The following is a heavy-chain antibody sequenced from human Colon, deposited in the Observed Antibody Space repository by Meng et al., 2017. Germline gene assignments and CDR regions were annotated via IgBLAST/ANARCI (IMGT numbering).Heavy chain of an antibody. CDR3: ATIRGFLYGYSDD. J-gene: IGHJ4*02. V-gene: IGHV1-8*02. D-gene: IGHD3-10*01. CDR2: VTPKSGST. CDR1: GYTFTAYD. Sequence: VRLGQSGAEVKKPGASVKVSCKASGYTFTAYDISWVRQATGQGPEWLGWVTPKSGSTVYAPKFQGRVTMTRNTSISTAYLELTNLRSEDTAMYYCATIRGFLYGYSDDWGQGTLVTVSS.